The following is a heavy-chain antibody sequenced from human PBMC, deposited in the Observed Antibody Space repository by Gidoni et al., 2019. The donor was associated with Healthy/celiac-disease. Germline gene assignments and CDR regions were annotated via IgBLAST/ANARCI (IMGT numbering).Heavy chain of an antibody. CDR1: GFTFSSYS. D-gene: IGHD3-9*01. Sequence: AASGFTFSSYSMNWVRRAPGKGLEWVSSISSSSSYIYYADSVKGRFTISRDNAKNSLYLQMNSLRAEDTAVYYCARDLPYYDILTGSARPHWGQGTLVTVSS. V-gene: IGHV3-21*01. CDR2: ISSSSSYI. J-gene: IGHJ4*02. CDR3: ARDLPYYDILTGSARPH.